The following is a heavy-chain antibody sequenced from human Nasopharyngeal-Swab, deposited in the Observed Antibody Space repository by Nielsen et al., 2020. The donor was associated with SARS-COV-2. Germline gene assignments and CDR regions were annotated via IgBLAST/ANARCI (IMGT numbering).Heavy chain of an antibody. Sequence: LSCTVSGGSISSGSYYWSWIRQPAGKGLEWIGRIYTSGSTNYNPSLKSRVTISVDTSKNQFSLKLSSVTAADPAVYYCARGNSYYYDSSGYYYYYYGMDVWGQGTTVTVSS. CDR1: GGSISSGSYY. J-gene: IGHJ6*02. D-gene: IGHD3-22*01. CDR2: IYTSGST. CDR3: ARGNSYYYDSSGYYYYYYGMDV. V-gene: IGHV4-61*02.